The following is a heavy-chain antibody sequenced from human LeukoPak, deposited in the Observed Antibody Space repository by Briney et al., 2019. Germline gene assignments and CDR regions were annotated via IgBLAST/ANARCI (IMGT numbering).Heavy chain of an antibody. Sequence: GGSLRLSCAASGFTVGSNYMSWVRQAPGKGLEWVSVIYSGGSTYYADSVKGRFTISRDNSKNTLYLQMNSLRAEDTAVYYCARDSPGDSSGYYYYGMDVWGQGTTVTVSS. J-gene: IGHJ6*02. V-gene: IGHV3-53*01. D-gene: IGHD3-22*01. CDR2: IYSGGST. CDR1: GFTVGSNY. CDR3: ARDSPGDSSGYYYYGMDV.